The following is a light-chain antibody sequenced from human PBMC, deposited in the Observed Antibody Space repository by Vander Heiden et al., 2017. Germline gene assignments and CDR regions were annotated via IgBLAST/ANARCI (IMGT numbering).Light chain of an antibody. Sequence: EIVLTQPPGTLSLSPGERASQSISSSYLAWYQQKPGQAPRLLIYGASSRAACIPDRFSGSGSGTDFPLTISRLEPEDFAVYYCQQYGSSRTFGQGTKVEIK. CDR2: GAS. CDR1: QSISSSY. V-gene: IGKV3-20*01. CDR3: QQYGSSRT. J-gene: IGKJ1*01.